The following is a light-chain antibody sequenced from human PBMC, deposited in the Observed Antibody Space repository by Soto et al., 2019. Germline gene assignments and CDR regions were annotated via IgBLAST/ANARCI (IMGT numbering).Light chain of an antibody. CDR1: QDIRND. J-gene: IGKJ1*01. CDR2: TAS. V-gene: IGKV1-17*01. Sequence: DIQMTQSPSSLSASVGDRVTITCRASQDIRNDLGWFQQKPGKAPKRLIYTASSLQSGVPSRFSGSGSGTEFTLTISSLQHEDFDTYYCQHYNSYSEAFGQGTKVDIK. CDR3: QHYNSYSEA.